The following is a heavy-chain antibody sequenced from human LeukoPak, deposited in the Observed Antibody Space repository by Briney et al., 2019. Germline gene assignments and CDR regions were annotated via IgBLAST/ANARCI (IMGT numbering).Heavy chain of an antibody. Sequence: PGGSLRLSCAASGFTFSDYYMSWIRQTPGKGLEWISHISSSGKTIYYTDSVKGRFTISRDNTKNSLDLQMNDLRAEDTAVYYCARDQLTARYWGQGTLVTVSS. D-gene: IGHD1-1*01. J-gene: IGHJ4*02. CDR3: ARDQLTARY. V-gene: IGHV3-11*04. CDR1: GFTFSDYY. CDR2: ISSSGKTI.